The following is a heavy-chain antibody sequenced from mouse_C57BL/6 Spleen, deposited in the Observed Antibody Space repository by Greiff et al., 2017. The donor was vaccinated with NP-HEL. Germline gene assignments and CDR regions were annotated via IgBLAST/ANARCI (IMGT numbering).Heavy chain of an antibody. Sequence: EVHLVESEGGLVQPGSSMKLSCTASGFTFSDYYMAWVRQVPEKGLEWVANINYDGSSTYYLDTLKSRFIISRDNAKNIRNLQMSSQKSEDTATYYCARAEGINDYDWKGMDYWGQGTSVTVSS. D-gene: IGHD2-4*01. CDR1: GFTFSDYY. CDR3: ARAEGINDYDWKGMDY. V-gene: IGHV5-16*01. J-gene: IGHJ4*01. CDR2: INYDGSST.